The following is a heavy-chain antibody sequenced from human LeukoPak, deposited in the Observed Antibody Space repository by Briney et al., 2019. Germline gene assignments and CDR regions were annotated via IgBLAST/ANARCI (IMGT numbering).Heavy chain of an antibody. D-gene: IGHD5-24*01. J-gene: IGHJ4*02. Sequence: NPGGSLRLSCAASGFTFSSAWMTWVRQPPGKGLEWVGHIKSRTDGGSTDYSAPVKGGFTVSRDDSKNTIYLQMNSLKTEDSAVYYCATEFYSNGYNYWGQGTPVTVSS. CDR3: ATEFYSNGYNY. CDR2: IKSRTDGGST. CDR1: GFTFSSAW. V-gene: IGHV3-15*01.